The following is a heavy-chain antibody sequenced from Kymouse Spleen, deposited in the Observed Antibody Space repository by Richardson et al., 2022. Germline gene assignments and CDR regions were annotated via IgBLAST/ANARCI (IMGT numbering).Heavy chain of an antibody. CDR3: ARERGYCTNGVCYRIFDY. Sequence: QVQLVQSGAEVKKPGSSVKVSCKASGGTFSSYAISWVRQAPGQGLEWMGGIIPIFGTANYAQKFQGRVTITTDESTSTAYMELSSLRSEDTAVYYCARERGYCTNGVCYRIFDYWGQGTLVTVSS. CDR1: GGTFSSYA. V-gene: IGHV1-69*05. D-gene: IGHD2-8*01. J-gene: IGHJ4*02. CDR2: IIPIFGTA.